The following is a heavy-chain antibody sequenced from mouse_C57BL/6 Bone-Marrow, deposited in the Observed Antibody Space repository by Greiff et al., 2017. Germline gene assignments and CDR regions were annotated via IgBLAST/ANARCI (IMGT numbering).Heavy chain of an antibody. CDR1: GFTFSSYA. J-gene: IGHJ3*01. Sequence: EVKLVESGGGLVKPGGSLKLSCAASGFTFSSYAMSWVRQTPEKRLEWVATISDGGSYTYYPDNVKGRFTISRDNTKKTLYLQMSSLRSEDTALYYCARRGGSSLFAYWGQGTLVTVSA. CDR2: ISDGGSYT. V-gene: IGHV5-4*03. CDR3: ARRGGSSLFAY. D-gene: IGHD1-1*01.